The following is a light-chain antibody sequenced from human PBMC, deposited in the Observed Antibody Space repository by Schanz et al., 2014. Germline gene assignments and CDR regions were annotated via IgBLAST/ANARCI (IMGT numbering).Light chain of an antibody. V-gene: IGLV2-11*01. Sequence: QSALTQPRSVSGSPGQSVTISCTGTSGDVGAFNYVSWYQQHPGKAPKLMIYDVTKRPSGVPDRFSGSKSGNTASLTVSGLQAEDEADYYCSSYAGSNNPVVFGGGTKLTVL. CDR3: SSYAGSNNPVV. J-gene: IGLJ2*01. CDR1: SGDVGAFNY. CDR2: DVT.